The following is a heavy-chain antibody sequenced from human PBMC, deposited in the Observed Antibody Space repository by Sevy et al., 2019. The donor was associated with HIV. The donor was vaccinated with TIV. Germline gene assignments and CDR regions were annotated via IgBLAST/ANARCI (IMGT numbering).Heavy chain of an antibody. D-gene: IGHD3-16*02. J-gene: IGHJ5*01. CDR2: IDPRGNER. CDR1: GFTFDTYW. CDR3: VRLLWDVLVVPAATPSPWLDS. Sequence: GGSLRLSCAASGFTFDTYWMGWVRQAPGRGLEWVASIDPRGNERDYLDSLKGRFTISRDNAKNSLYLQMYSLKAGDTALYYCVRLLWDVLVVPAATPSPWLDSWGQGTLVTVSS. V-gene: IGHV3-7*01.